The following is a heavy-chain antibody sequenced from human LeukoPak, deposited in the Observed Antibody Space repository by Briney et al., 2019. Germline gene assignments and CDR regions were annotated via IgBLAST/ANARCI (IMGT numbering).Heavy chain of an antibody. Sequence: GASVKVSCKASGYTFTGYYMHWVRQAPGQGLEWMGMINPSGGSTSYAQEFQGRLTMTRGTSTTTVYMELSSLRSEDTALYYCARSWWGTDWLLYKNWFDPWGQGTLVTVSS. V-gene: IGHV1-46*01. D-gene: IGHD3/OR15-3a*01. J-gene: IGHJ5*02. CDR1: GYTFTGYY. CDR2: INPSGGST. CDR3: ARSWWGTDWLLYKNWFDP.